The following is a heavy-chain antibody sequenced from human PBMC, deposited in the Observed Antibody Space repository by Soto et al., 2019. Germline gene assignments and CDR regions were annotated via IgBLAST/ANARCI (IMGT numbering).Heavy chain of an antibody. J-gene: IGHJ4*02. Sequence: GGSLRLSCAASGFTFSSYWMSWVRQAPGKGLEWVANIKQDGSEKYYVDSVKGRFTISRDNAKNSLYLQMNSLRAEDTAVYYCARDGNDILTGYYYWGQGTLVTVSS. CDR2: IKQDGSEK. CDR1: GFTFSSYW. V-gene: IGHV3-7*01. D-gene: IGHD3-9*01. CDR3: ARDGNDILTGYYY.